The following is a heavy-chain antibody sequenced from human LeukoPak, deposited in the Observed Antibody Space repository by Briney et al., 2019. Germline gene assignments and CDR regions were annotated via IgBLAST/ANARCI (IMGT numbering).Heavy chain of an antibody. CDR2: IYHSGST. V-gene: IGHV4-38-2*02. CDR1: GYSISSAYY. CDR3: ARVGAAAARRAFDI. J-gene: IGHJ3*02. D-gene: IGHD6-13*01. Sequence: PSETLSLTCTVSGYSISSAYYWGWIRQPPGKGLEWIGSIYHSGSTYSNPSLKSRVTISVDTSKNQFSLKLSSVTAADTAVYYCARVGAAAARRAFDIWGQGTMVTVSS.